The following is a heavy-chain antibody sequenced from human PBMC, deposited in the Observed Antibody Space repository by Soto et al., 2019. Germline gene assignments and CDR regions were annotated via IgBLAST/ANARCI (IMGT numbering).Heavy chain of an antibody. CDR2: TSHDGVT. Sequence: TSETLSLTCAASSGSIDNIYWWSWVRQSPGKGLEWIGETSHDGVTNYNPSLEGRVTISIDKSKNQFSLKSEDTALYYCARNILGGPTDFWGPGTLVTVSS. V-gene: IGHV4-4*02. J-gene: IGHJ4*02. D-gene: IGHD3-10*01. CDR1: SGSIDNIYW. CDR3: GGPTDF.